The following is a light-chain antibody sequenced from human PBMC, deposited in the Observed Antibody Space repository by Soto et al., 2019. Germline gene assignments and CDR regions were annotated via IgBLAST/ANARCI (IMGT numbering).Light chain of an antibody. CDR1: SSDIGSYDP. CDR3: CSFADFTYV. V-gene: IGLV2-23*02. Sequence: QSALTQPASVSGSPGQSITISCTGTSSDIGSYDPVSWYQQHPGTAPKLIIYEVTKRPSGVSTRFSGSKSGNTASLTISGLQAVDEADYYCCSFADFTYVFGTGSKVTVL. J-gene: IGLJ1*01. CDR2: EVT.